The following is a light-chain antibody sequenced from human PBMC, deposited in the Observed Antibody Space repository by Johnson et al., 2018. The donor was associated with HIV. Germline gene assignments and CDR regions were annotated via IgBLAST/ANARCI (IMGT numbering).Light chain of an antibody. J-gene: IGLJ1*01. V-gene: IGLV1-51*01. CDR2: DNN. CDR1: SSNIGKNY. CDR3: GTWDSSLTSYV. Sequence: QSVLTQPPSVSAAPGQKVTISCSGSSSNIGKNYVSWYQQLPGTAPKLLIYDNNKRPSGIPGRFSGSKSGPSATLGITGLQTGDEADYYCGTWDSSLTSYVFGAGTKVTV.